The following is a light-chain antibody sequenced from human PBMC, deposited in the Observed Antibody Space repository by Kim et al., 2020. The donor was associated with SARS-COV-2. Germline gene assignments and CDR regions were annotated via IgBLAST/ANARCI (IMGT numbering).Light chain of an antibody. V-gene: IGLV3-1*01. CDR2: QDS. CDR1: KLGDKY. J-gene: IGLJ2*01. Sequence: SGSPGQTGSINCSGDKLGDKYACWYQQKPGQSPLLVIYQDSKRPSGIPERFSGSNSGNTATLTISGTQAMDEADDYCQAWDSSTVVFGGGTQLTVL. CDR3: QAWDSSTVV.